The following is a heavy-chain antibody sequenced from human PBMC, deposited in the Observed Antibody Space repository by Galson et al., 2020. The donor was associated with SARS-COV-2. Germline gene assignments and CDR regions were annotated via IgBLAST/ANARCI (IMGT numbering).Heavy chain of an antibody. CDR3: ARAQSTMIVVNAFDI. CDR1: GGSISSGGYY. Sequence: SETLSLTCTVSGGSISSGGYYWSWIRQHPGKGLEWIGYIYYSGSTYYNPSLKSRVTISVDTSKNQFSLKLSSVTAADTAVYYCARAQSTMIVVNAFDIWGQGTMVTVSS. J-gene: IGHJ3*02. D-gene: IGHD3-22*01. V-gene: IGHV4-31*03. CDR2: IYYSGST.